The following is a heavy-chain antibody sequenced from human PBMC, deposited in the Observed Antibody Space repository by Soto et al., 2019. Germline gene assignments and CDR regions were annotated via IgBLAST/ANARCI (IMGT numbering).Heavy chain of an antibody. Sequence: SETLSLTCTVSGGSISTYYWSWMRQPPGKGLEWIGYIYYSGSTNYNPSLKNRVTMSVDTSKNQFSLKLTSVTAADTAVYYCARIERITIFGVVIWGYSDPWGQGTLVTVSS. CDR3: ARIERITIFGVVIWGYSDP. CDR2: IYYSGST. D-gene: IGHD3-3*01. V-gene: IGHV4-59*13. J-gene: IGHJ5*02. CDR1: GGSISTYY.